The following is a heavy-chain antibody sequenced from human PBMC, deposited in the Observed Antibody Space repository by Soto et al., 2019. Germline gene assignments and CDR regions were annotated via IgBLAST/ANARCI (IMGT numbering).Heavy chain of an antibody. D-gene: IGHD3-9*01. J-gene: IGHJ5*02. V-gene: IGHV4-61*01. CDR3: ARGVRYFDWLHNWFDP. CDR2: IYYSGST. Sequence: SETLSLTCTVSGGSVSSGSYYWSWIRQLPGKGLEWIGYIYYSGSTNYNPSLKSRVTISVDTSKNQFSLKLSSVTAADTAVYYCARGVRYFDWLHNWFDPWGQGTLVTVSS. CDR1: GGSVSSGSYY.